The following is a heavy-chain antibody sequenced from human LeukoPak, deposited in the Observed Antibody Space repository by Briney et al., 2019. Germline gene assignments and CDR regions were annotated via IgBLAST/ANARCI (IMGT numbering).Heavy chain of an antibody. CDR2: IYPGDSDT. Sequence: GESLKISCKGSGYSFTSYWIGWVRQMPGKGLGWMGIIYPGDSDTRYSPSFQGQVTISADKSISTAYLQWSSLKASDTAMYYRARGAMGDFWSGYPYYFDCWGQGTLVTVSS. CDR3: ARGAMGDFWSGYPYYFDC. D-gene: IGHD3-3*01. V-gene: IGHV5-51*01. CDR1: GYSFTSYW. J-gene: IGHJ4*02.